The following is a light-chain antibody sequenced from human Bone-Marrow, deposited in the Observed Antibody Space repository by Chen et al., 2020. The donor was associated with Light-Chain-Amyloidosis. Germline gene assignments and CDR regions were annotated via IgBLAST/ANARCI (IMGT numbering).Light chain of an antibody. Sequence: SYELTQPPSASLSPGQTARLPCSGDDLPTKYAYWYQQKPGQAPVLVIHRDTERPSGISERFSGASSGTTATLTISGVQAEDEADYHCQSADSSGTYEVIFGGGTKLTVL. CDR2: RDT. CDR3: QSADSSGTYEVI. J-gene: IGLJ2*01. V-gene: IGLV3-25*03. CDR1: DLPTKY.